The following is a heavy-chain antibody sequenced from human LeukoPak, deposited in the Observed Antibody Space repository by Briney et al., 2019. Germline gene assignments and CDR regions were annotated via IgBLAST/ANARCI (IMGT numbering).Heavy chain of an antibody. D-gene: IGHD2-2*01. CDR1: GYTFTSYD. Sequence: ASVKVSCKASGYTFTSYDINWVRQATGQGLEWMGWMNPNSGNTGYAQKFQGRVTMTRNTSISTAYMELSSLRSEDTAVYYCARTYYCSSTSCNPGPYYFDYWGQGTLVTVSS. CDR2: MNPNSGNT. V-gene: IGHV1-8*01. J-gene: IGHJ4*02. CDR3: ARTYYCSSTSCNPGPYYFDY.